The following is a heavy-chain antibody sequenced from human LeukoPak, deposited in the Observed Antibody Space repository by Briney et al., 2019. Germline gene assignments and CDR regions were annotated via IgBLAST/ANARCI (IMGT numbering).Heavy chain of an antibody. J-gene: IGHJ4*02. D-gene: IGHD1-26*01. V-gene: IGHV5-51*01. CDR2: IFPDDSDI. CDR1: GFSFKDYW. Sequence: GESLKISCTGSGFSFKDYWIGWVRQMPGKGLEWMGIIFPDDSDIKYSPSFQGQVTISADKSISAAYVQWTSLRASDTAMYYCARYSGSYALDYWGKGTLVTVSS. CDR3: ARYSGSYALDY.